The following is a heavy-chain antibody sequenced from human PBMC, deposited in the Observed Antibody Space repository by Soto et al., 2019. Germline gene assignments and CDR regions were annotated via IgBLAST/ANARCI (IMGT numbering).Heavy chain of an antibody. CDR1: GGSFSGYY. Sequence: QVQLQQWGAGLLKPSETLSLTCAVYGGSFSGYYWSWVRQPPGKGLAWIGEVTHSGSTNYNPSLKSRVNISVDRSKNQLSLELSSVTAADTAVYYCARSRGGPLAIFGVVTYGMEVWGQGTTVTVSS. J-gene: IGHJ6*02. CDR2: VTHSGST. V-gene: IGHV4-34*01. D-gene: IGHD3-3*01. CDR3: ARSRGGPLAIFGVVTYGMEV.